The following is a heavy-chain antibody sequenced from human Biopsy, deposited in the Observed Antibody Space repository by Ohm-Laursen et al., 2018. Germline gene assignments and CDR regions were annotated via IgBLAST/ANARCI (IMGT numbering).Heavy chain of an antibody. CDR3: AKGQDLRGGAEYFQH. V-gene: IGHV1-2*02. J-gene: IGHJ1*01. D-gene: IGHD2-15*01. CDR1: GYTFTGQY. CDR2: INPHSGTT. Sequence: GASVKVSRKASGYTFTGQYLHWVRQVPGQGLEWMGWINPHSGTTKFAQDFQGRVTMTRDTSITTAYMELRRLRSDDTAVYYFAKGQDLRGGAEYFQHWGQGALVTVSS.